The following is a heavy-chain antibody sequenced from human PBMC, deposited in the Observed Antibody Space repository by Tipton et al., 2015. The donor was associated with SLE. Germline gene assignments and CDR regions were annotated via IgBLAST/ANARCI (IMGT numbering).Heavy chain of an antibody. J-gene: IGHJ5*02. CDR2: IYTSGST. D-gene: IGHD3-3*01. V-gene: IGHV4-61*09. Sequence: TLSLTCTVSGGSISSGSYHWSWIRQPAGKGLEWIGHIYTSGSTNYNPSLKSRVTISVDTSKNQFSLKLSSVTAADTAVYYCARDDFWSGRGWFDPWGQGTLVTVSS. CDR1: GGSISSGSYH. CDR3: ARDDFWSGRGWFDP.